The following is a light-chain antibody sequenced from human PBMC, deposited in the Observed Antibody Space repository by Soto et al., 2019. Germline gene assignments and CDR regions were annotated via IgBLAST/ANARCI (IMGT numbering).Light chain of an antibody. J-gene: IGLJ2*01. V-gene: IGLV1-44*01. CDR2: SNN. CDR1: SSNIGSNT. CDR3: AAWDDSLKGV. Sequence: QSVLTQPPSASGTPGQRVTISCSGSSSNIGSNTVNWYQQLPGTAPKLLIYSNNQRPSGVPGRFSGSKSGTSASLAISGLQSEDEADYYCAAWDDSLKGVFGGGTKLT.